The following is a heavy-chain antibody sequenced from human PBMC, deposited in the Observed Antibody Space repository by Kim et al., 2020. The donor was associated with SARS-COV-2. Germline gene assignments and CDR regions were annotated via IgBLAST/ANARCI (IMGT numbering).Heavy chain of an antibody. CDR2: ISWNSGSI. V-gene: IGHV3-9*01. J-gene: IGHJ4*02. D-gene: IGHD6-19*01. CDR3: AKDSSGWHKGFDY. Sequence: GGSLRLSCAASGFTFDDYAMHWVRQAPGKGLEWVSGISWNSGSIGYADSVKGRFTISRDNAKNSLYLQMNSLRAEDTALYYCAKDSSGWHKGFDYWGQGTLVTVSS. CDR1: GFTFDDYA.